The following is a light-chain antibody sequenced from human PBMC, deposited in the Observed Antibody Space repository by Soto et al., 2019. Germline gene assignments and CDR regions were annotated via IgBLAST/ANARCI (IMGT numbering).Light chain of an antibody. CDR1: SSNIGNNY. J-gene: IGLJ1*01. Sequence: QSVLTQPPSVSAAPGQKVTISCSGSSSNIGNNYVSWYQQLPGTAPKLLIYENNKRPSGIPDRSSGSKSGTSATLGITGLQTGDEADYYCGTWDSSLSARVFGTGTKVTVL. CDR3: GTWDSSLSARV. V-gene: IGLV1-51*02. CDR2: ENN.